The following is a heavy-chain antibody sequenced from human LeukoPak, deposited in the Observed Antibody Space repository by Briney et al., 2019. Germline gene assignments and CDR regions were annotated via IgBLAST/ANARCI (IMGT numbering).Heavy chain of an antibody. CDR1: GYTFTGYY. Sequence: SVKVSCTASGYTFTGYYMHWVRQAPGQGLEWMGGIIPIFGTANYAQKFQGRVTITADESTSTAYMELSSLRSEDTAVYYCAGGTGTELPYYYYYGMDVWGQGTTVTVSS. CDR2: IIPIFGTA. D-gene: IGHD1-1*01. CDR3: AGGTGTELPYYYYYGMDV. V-gene: IGHV1-69*13. J-gene: IGHJ6*02.